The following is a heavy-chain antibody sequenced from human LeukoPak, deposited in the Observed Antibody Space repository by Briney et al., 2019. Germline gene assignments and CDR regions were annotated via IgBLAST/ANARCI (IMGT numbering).Heavy chain of an antibody. CDR2: ISSSSTYI. Sequence: SVGSLRLSCAASGFTFSSYSMNWVRQAPGKGLEWVSSISSSSTYIYHADSVRGRFAISRDNAKNSLYLQMNSLRAEDTAVYYCAKDRPASHGSGSFGDYWGQGTLVTVST. J-gene: IGHJ4*02. V-gene: IGHV3-21*01. D-gene: IGHD3-10*01. CDR3: AKDRPASHGSGSFGDY. CDR1: GFTFSSYS.